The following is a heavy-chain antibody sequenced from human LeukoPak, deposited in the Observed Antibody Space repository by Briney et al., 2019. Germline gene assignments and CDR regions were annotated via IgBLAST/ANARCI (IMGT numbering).Heavy chain of an antibody. CDR2: INHSGST. V-gene: IGHV4-34*01. CDR3: ARTHPLFPVAGKKRDY. D-gene: IGHD6-19*01. J-gene: IGHJ4*02. CDR1: GGSFSGYY. Sequence: PSETLSLTCAVYGGSFSGYYWSWIRQPPGKGLEWIGEINHSGSTNYNPSLKSRVTISVDTSKNQFSLKLSSVTAADTAVYYCARTHPLFPVAGKKRDYWGQGTLVTVSS.